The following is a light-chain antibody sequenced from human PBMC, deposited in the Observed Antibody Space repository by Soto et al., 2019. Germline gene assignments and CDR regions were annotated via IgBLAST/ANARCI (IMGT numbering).Light chain of an antibody. J-gene: IGLJ1*01. Sequence: QSSLTQPASVSGSPGRSITISCTGTSSDVGGYNYVSWYQQHPSKAPKLMIYEVSNRPSGVSNRFSGSKSGNTASLTISGLQAEDEADYYCSSYTSSIPYVFGTGTKVTVL. CDR3: SSYTSSIPYV. CDR1: SSDVGGYNY. V-gene: IGLV2-14*01. CDR2: EVS.